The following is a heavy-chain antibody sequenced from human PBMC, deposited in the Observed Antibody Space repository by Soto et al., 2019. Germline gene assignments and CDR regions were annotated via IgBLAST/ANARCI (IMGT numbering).Heavy chain of an antibody. CDR1: GFIFGDYA. CDR2: VRSTAHGETT. D-gene: IGHD6-13*01. V-gene: IGHV3-49*03. Sequence: GGSLRLSCTTSGFIFGDYAMSWFRLAPGKGLEWVGIVRSTAHGETTEYAASDRGRFTISRDNSKSIAYLQMNSLTSEDTAVYYCARYTYTSRYSYYGMDVWGHGTTVTVSS. CDR3: ARYTYTSRYSYYGMDV. J-gene: IGHJ6*02.